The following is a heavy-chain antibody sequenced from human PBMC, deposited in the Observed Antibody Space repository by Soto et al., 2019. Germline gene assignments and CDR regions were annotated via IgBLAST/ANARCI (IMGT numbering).Heavy chain of an antibody. Sequence: SETLSLTCTVSGGSISSYYWSWIRQPPGKGLEWIGYIYYSGSTNYNPSLKSRVTISVDTSKNQFSLKLSSVTAADTAVYYCARESPSNFWSGYYYYGMDVWGQGTTVTVSS. J-gene: IGHJ6*02. D-gene: IGHD3-3*01. CDR1: GGSISSYY. CDR3: ARESPSNFWSGYYYYGMDV. CDR2: IYYSGST. V-gene: IGHV4-59*01.